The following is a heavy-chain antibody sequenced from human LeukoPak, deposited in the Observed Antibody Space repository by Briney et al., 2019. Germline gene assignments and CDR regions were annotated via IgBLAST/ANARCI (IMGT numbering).Heavy chain of an antibody. D-gene: IGHD1-1*01. Sequence: GGSLRLSCAASGFTFGSYAMHWVRQAPGKGLEWVAIISYDGSNKYYADSVKGRFTISRDNSKNTLYLQMNSLRAEDTAVYYCARDTNWNFDYWGQGTLVTVSS. V-gene: IGHV3-30-3*01. J-gene: IGHJ4*02. CDR2: ISYDGSNK. CDR3: ARDTNWNFDY. CDR1: GFTFGSYA.